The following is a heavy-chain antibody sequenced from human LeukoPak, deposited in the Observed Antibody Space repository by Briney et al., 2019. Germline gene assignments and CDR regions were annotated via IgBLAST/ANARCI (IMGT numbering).Heavy chain of an antibody. J-gene: IGHJ4*02. CDR3: ARVSYGSGSYYKPFDY. V-gene: IGHV3-53*01. D-gene: IGHD3-10*01. CDR1: GFTVSSNY. CDR2: IYSGGST. Sequence: GGSLRLSCAASGFTVSSNYMSWVRQAPGKGLEWVSVIYSGGSTYYADSVKGRFTISRDNAKNSLYLQMNSLRAEDTAVYYCARVSYGSGSYYKPFDYWGQGTLVTVSS.